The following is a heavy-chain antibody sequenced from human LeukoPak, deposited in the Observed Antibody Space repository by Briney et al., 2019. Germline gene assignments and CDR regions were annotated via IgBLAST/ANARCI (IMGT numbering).Heavy chain of an antibody. CDR1: GFTLSSYW. D-gene: IGHD2-2*01. CDR2: IKQDGSEK. CDR3: ATDLQPFDY. J-gene: IGHJ4*02. V-gene: IGHV3-7*04. Sequence: SGGSLRLSCAASGFTLSSYWMSWVRQAPGKGLEWVANIKQDGSEKYYVDSVKGRFTISRDNANNSLYLQMNTLRAEDTAVYYCATDLQPFDYWGQGTLVTVSS.